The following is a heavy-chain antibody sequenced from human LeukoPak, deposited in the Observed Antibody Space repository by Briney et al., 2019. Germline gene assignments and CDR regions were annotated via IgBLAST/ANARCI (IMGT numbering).Heavy chain of an antibody. J-gene: IGHJ4*02. CDR2: ISGYNGNT. V-gene: IGHV1-18*01. Sequence: ASVKVSCKASGYTFTTYGISWMRQAPGQGLEWMGWISGYNGNTNYAQKLQGRVTMTTDTSTSTAYMELRTLRSDDTAVYYCARVGYSGCCNPDYWGQGTLVTVSS. CDR1: GYTFTTYG. D-gene: IGHD6-19*01. CDR3: ARVGYSGCCNPDY.